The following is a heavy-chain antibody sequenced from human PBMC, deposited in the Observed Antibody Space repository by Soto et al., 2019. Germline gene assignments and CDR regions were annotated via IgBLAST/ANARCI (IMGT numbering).Heavy chain of an antibody. CDR2: IYYSGST. V-gene: IGHV4-61*01. D-gene: IGHD3-10*01. J-gene: IGHJ6*02. CDR1: GGSVSSGSYY. CDR3: TRASGTVFQSYYYGMDV. Sequence: SETLSLTCTVSGGSVSSGSYYWSWIRQPPGKGLEWIGYIYYSGSTNYNPSLKSRVTISVDTSKKQFSLKLSSVTAADTAVYYCTRASGTVFQSYYYGMDVWGPGTTVTVSS.